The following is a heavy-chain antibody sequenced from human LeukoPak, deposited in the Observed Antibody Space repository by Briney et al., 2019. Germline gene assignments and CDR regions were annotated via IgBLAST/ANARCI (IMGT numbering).Heavy chain of an antibody. CDR2: IYKSAIT. V-gene: IGHV3-53*01. D-gene: IGHD3-10*01. CDR1: GFTVSSNY. J-gene: IGHJ6*03. Sequence: GGSLRLSCAASGFTVSSNYMTWVRQAPGKGLEWVSVIYKSAITYYADTVRGRFTISGDNSKNTLYLQMNSLRAEDTAVYYCARSLRVRGVPDYMDVWGEGTTVTISS. CDR3: ARSLRVRGVPDYMDV.